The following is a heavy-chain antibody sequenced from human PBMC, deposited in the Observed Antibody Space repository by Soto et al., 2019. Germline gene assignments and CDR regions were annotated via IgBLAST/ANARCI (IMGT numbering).Heavy chain of an antibody. Sequence: GASVKVSCKASGYTFTGYYMHWVRQAPGQGLEWMGWINPNSGGTNYAQKFQGWVTMTRDTSISTAYMELSRLRSDDTAVYYCARDRIVVVPAEQYYYYGMDVWGQGTTVTVSS. CDR1: GYTFTGYY. D-gene: IGHD2-2*01. V-gene: IGHV1-2*04. CDR3: ARDRIVVVPAEQYYYYGMDV. CDR2: INPNSGGT. J-gene: IGHJ6*02.